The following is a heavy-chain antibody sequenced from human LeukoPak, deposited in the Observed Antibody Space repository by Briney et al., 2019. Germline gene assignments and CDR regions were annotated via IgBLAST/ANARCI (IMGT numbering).Heavy chain of an antibody. CDR1: GFTFSSYE. D-gene: IGHD6-13*01. J-gene: IGHJ4*02. Sequence: PGGSLRLSCAASGFTFSSYEMNWVRQAPGKGLEGVSVISGSGGITYYEDSVKGRFTISRDNSKNTLYLQMNSLRADDTAIYYCAKDAAAAGSAYYFEYWGQGTLVTVSS. V-gene: IGHV3-23*01. CDR2: ISGSGGIT. CDR3: AKDAAAAGSAYYFEY.